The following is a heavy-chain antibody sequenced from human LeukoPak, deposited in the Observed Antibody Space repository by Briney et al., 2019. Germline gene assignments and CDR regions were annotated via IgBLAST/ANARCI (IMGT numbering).Heavy chain of an antibody. CDR1: GDSTSSGSYY. D-gene: IGHD5-18*01. Sequence: SETLSLTCTVSGDSTSSGSYYWGWIRQPPGKGLEWIGSIYYSGSPYYSPSLKSRVTISVDTSKNQFSLNLSSVTAADTAVYYCARVSGYSYGNFDYWGQGTLVTVSS. CDR3: ARVSGYSYGNFDY. CDR2: IYYSGSP. V-gene: IGHV4-39*07. J-gene: IGHJ4*02.